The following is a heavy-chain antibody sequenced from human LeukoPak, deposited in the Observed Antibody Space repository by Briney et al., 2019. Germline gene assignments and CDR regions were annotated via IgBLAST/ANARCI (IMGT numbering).Heavy chain of an antibody. D-gene: IGHD2-2*01. CDR1: GFTFSSYS. Sequence: GGSLRLSCAASGFTFSSYSMNWVRQAPGKGLEWVSSISSSSSYIYYADSVKGRFTISRDNAKNSLYLQMNSLRAEDTAVYYCAREYCSSTSCWSLYYFDYWGQGTLVTVSS. J-gene: IGHJ4*02. CDR2: ISSSSSYI. CDR3: AREYCSSTSCWSLYYFDY. V-gene: IGHV3-21*01.